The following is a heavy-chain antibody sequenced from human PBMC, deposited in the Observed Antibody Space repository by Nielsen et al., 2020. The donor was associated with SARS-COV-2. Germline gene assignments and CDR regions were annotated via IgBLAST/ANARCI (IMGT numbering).Heavy chain of an antibody. Sequence: GESLKISCKGSGYSFTSYWISWVRQMPGKGLEWMGRIDPSDSYTNYSPSFQGHVTISADKSISTAYLQWSSLKASDTAMYYCARVGGGVPAADWYFDLWGRGTLVTVSS. J-gene: IGHJ2*01. D-gene: IGHD2-2*01. V-gene: IGHV5-10-1*01. CDR3: ARVGGGVPAADWYFDL. CDR1: GYSFTSYW. CDR2: IDPSDSYT.